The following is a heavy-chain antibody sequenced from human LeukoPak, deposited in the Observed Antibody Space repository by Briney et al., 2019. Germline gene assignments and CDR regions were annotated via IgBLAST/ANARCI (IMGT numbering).Heavy chain of an antibody. Sequence: GGSLRLSCAASGFTFSNYGMHWVRQAPGKGLEWVAFIRYDGSNKYYADSVKGRFTISRDNSKNTLFLQMNSLRSDDTAVYYCAAHYYDSSGYYLGRNWFDPWGQGTLVTVSS. D-gene: IGHD3-22*01. CDR3: AAHYYDSSGYYLGRNWFDP. V-gene: IGHV3-30*02. CDR1: GFTFSNYG. CDR2: IRYDGSNK. J-gene: IGHJ5*02.